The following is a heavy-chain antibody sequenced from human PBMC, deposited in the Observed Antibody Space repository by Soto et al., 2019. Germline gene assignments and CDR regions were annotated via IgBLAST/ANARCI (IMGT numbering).Heavy chain of an antibody. D-gene: IGHD3-22*01. J-gene: IGHJ4*02. CDR2: IYHSGST. Sequence: SETLSLTCTVSGYSISSGYYWGWIRQPPGKGLEWIGSIYHSGSTYYNPSLKSRVTISVDTSKNQFSRKLSSVTAADTAVYYCARDLAYYDSSGYPWGQGTLVTVSS. CDR3: ARDLAYYDSSGYP. CDR1: GYSISSGYY. V-gene: IGHV4-38-2*02.